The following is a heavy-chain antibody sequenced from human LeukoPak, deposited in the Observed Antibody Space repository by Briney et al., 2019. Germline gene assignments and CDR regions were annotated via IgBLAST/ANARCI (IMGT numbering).Heavy chain of an antibody. D-gene: IGHD1-14*01. CDR1: GGSFSGYY. Sequence: SETLSLTCAVYGGSFSGYYWSWIRQPPGKELEWIGEINHSGSTNYNPSLKSRVTISVDTSKNQFSLKLSSVTAADTAVYYCARGVERNDYWGQGTLVTVSS. J-gene: IGHJ4*02. CDR2: INHSGST. CDR3: ARGVERNDY. V-gene: IGHV4-34*01.